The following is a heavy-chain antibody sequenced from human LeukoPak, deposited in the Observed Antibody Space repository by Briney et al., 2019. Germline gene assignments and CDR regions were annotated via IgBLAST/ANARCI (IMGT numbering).Heavy chain of an antibody. CDR3: ARDRGSYDILTGSRAAWFDP. D-gene: IGHD3-9*01. V-gene: IGHV4-4*07. J-gene: IGHJ5*02. CDR1: GGSISSYY. CDR2: IYTSGST. Sequence: PSETLSLTCTVSGGSISSYYWSWIRQPAGKGLEWIGRIYTSGSTNYNPSLKSRVTMSVDTSKNQFSLKLSSVTAADTAVYYCARDRGSYDILTGSRAAWFDPWGLGTLVTVSS.